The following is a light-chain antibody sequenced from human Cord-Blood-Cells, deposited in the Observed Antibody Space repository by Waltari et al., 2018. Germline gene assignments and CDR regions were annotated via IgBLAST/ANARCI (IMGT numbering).Light chain of an antibody. Sequence: QSVLTQPPSASGTPGQRVTISCSGSSSTLGPNTVHWYQQPPGTAPKLLINRNNQRPSGVPDRCSGSKSGTSASLAISGLQSEDEADYYCAAWDDSLNGRVFGGGTKLTVL. CDR2: RNN. CDR1: SSTLGPNT. CDR3: AAWDDSLNGRV. J-gene: IGLJ3*02. V-gene: IGLV1-44*01.